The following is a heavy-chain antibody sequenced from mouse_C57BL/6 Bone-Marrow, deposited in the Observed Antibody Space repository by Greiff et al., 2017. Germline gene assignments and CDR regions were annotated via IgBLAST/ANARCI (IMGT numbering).Heavy chain of an antibody. CDR1: GFTFSNYW. V-gene: IGHV6-3*01. CDR2: IRLKSDNYAT. D-gene: IGHD1-1*01. Sequence: EVKLMESGGGLVQPGGSMKLSCVASGFTFSNYWMNWVRQSPEKGLEWVAQIRLKSDNYATHYAESVKGRFTISRDDSKSSVYLQMNNLRAEDTGIYYCTVTTVVAKGYFDVWGTGTTVTVSS. J-gene: IGHJ1*03. CDR3: TVTTVVAKGYFDV.